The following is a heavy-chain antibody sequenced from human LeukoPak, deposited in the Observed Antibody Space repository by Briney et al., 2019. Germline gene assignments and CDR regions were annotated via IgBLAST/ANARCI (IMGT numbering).Heavy chain of an antibody. CDR2: ISGSGGST. J-gene: IGHJ3*02. CDR3: ANLDYGDFDAFDI. V-gene: IGHV3-23*01. CDR1: GFTFSSYA. D-gene: IGHD4-17*01. Sequence: GVSLRLSCAASGFTFSSYAMSWVRQAPGKGLEWVSAISGSGGSTYYADSVKGRFTISRDNSKNTLYLQMNSLRAEDTAVYYCANLDYGDFDAFDIWGQGTMVTVSS.